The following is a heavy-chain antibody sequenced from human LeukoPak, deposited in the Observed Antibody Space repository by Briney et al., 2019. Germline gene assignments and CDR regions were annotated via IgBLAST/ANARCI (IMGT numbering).Heavy chain of an antibody. J-gene: IGHJ3*02. V-gene: IGHV1-18*01. CDR3: ARDRGGWYRNDAFDI. CDR2: ISTYNGNT. D-gene: IGHD6-19*01. Sequence: GASVKVSFTASGYIFTSYGISWVRLAPGQGLEWMGWISTYNGNTNYAQKLQGRVTMTTDTSTRTAYMELRSLRSDDTAVYYCARDRGGWYRNDAFDIWGQGTIVTVSS. CDR1: GYIFTSYG.